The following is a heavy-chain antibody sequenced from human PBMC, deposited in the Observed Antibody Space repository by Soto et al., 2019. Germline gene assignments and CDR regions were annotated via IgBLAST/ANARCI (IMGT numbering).Heavy chain of an antibody. Sequence: SGPTLVNPTETLTLTCTVSGFSLSNARMGVSWIRQPPGKALEWLAHIFSNDEKSYSTSLKSRLTISKDTSKSQVVLTMTNMDPVDTATYYCARINAVLRHFDWFPTYLDYWGQGTLVTVSS. CDR1: GFSLSNARMG. CDR2: IFSNDEK. J-gene: IGHJ4*02. V-gene: IGHV2-26*01. CDR3: ARINAVLRHFDWFPTYLDY. D-gene: IGHD3-9*01.